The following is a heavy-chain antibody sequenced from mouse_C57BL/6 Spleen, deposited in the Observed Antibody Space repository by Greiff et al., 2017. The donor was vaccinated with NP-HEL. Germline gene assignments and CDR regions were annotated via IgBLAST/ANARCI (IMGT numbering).Heavy chain of an antibody. CDR1: GFTFSDYG. CDR2: ISSGSSTI. D-gene: IGHD2-5*01. J-gene: IGHJ1*03. V-gene: IGHV5-17*01. CDR3: ARRDYSNWYFDV. Sequence: EVKVVESGGGLVKPGGSLKLSCAASGFTFSDYGMHWVRQAPEKGLEWVAYISSGSSTIYYADTVKGRFTISRDNAKNTLFLQMTSLSSEDTAMYYCARRDYSNWYFDVWGTGTTVTVSS.